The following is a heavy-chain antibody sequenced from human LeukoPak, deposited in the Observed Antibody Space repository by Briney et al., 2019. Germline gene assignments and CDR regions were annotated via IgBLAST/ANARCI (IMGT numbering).Heavy chain of an antibody. V-gene: IGHV3-9*01. D-gene: IGHD1-26*01. Sequence: GGSRRLSCAASGFTVSSNYMSWVRQAPGKGLEWVSGISWNSGSIGYADSVKGRFTISRDNAKNSLYLQMNSLRAEDTALYYCAKDEAYVGASYFDYWGQGTLVTVSS. J-gene: IGHJ4*02. CDR2: ISWNSGSI. CDR3: AKDEAYVGASYFDY. CDR1: GFTVSSNY.